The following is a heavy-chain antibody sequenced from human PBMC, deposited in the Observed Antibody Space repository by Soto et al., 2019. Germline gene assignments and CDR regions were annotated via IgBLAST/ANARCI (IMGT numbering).Heavy chain of an antibody. CDR2: ISGSGGST. J-gene: IGHJ4*02. D-gene: IGHD3-10*01. Sequence: GGSLRLSCAASGFTFSSYAMSWVRQAPGKGLEWVSAISGSGGSTYYADSVKGRFTISRDNSKNTLYLQMNSLRAEDTAVYYCAKEATYYYGSGSYYGYWGQGTLVTVSS. CDR1: GFTFSSYA. CDR3: AKEATYYYGSGSYYGY. V-gene: IGHV3-23*01.